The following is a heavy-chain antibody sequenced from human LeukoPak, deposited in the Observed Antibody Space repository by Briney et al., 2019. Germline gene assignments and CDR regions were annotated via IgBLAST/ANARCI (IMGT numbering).Heavy chain of an antibody. CDR2: IYYSGST. D-gene: IGHD3-3*01. Sequence: PSETLSLTCTVSGGSISSSSYYWGWIRQPPGKGLEWIGSIYYSGSTYYNPSLKSRVTISADRSKNQFSLKLTSVTAADTAVYYCARVVPATLRQEARFDPWGQGTLVTVSS. V-gene: IGHV4-39*07. CDR1: GGSISSSSYY. CDR3: ARVVPATLRQEARFDP. J-gene: IGHJ5*02.